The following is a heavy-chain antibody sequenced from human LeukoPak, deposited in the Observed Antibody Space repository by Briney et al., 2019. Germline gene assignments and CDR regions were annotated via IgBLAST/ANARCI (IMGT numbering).Heavy chain of an antibody. CDR2: IYSGGST. CDR1: EFPVGSNY. J-gene: IGHJ4*02. Sequence: PGGSLRLSCAASEFPVGSNYMTWVRQAPGKGLEWVSLIYSGGSTYYADSVKGRFTISRDNSKNTLYLQMNSLRAEDTAVYYCARRAGAYSHPYDYWGQGTLVTVSS. CDR3: ARRAGAYSHPYDY. V-gene: IGHV3-66*04. D-gene: IGHD4/OR15-4a*01.